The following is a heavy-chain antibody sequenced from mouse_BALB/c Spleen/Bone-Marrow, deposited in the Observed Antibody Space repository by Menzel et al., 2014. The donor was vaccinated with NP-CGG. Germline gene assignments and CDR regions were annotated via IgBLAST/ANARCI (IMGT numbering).Heavy chain of an antibody. CDR2: ISNGGGST. Sequence: EVMLVESGGGLVQPGGSLKISCAASGFTFSSYIMSWVRQTPEKRLEWVAYISNGGGSTYYPVTVKGRFTISRDNAKNTLYLQMISLKSEDTAMYYCARQGVYYGKTYYAMDYWGQGTSVTVSS. V-gene: IGHV5-12-2*01. CDR1: GFTFSSYI. CDR3: ARQGVYYGKTYYAMDY. D-gene: IGHD2-1*01. J-gene: IGHJ4*01.